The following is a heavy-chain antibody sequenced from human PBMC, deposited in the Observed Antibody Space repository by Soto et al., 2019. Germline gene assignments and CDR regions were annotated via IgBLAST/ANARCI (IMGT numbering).Heavy chain of an antibody. J-gene: IGHJ3*02. CDR1: GFTFTSSA. Sequence: ASVKVSCKASGFTFTSSAVQWARQARGQRLEWIGWIVVGSGNTNYAQKFQERVTITRDMSTSTAYMELSSLRSEDTAVYYCAADPTYYYGSGSYIDAFDIWGQGTMVTVSS. V-gene: IGHV1-58*01. CDR2: IVVGSGNT. CDR3: AADPTYYYGSGSYIDAFDI. D-gene: IGHD3-10*01.